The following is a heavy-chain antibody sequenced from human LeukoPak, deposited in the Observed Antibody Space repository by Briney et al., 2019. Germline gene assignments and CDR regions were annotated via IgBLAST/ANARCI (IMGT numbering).Heavy chain of an antibody. D-gene: IGHD5-18*01. CDR3: AGDEGYTYGNFHYYYMDV. CDR2: ISSTSSTI. Sequence: GGSLRLSCAASGFTFSSFSMNWVRQAPGKGLEWVSYISSTSSTIYYADSVKGRFTISRDNAKNSLYLQMNSLRAEDTAVYYCAGDEGYTYGNFHYYYMDVWGKGTTVTVSS. V-gene: IGHV3-48*01. J-gene: IGHJ6*03. CDR1: GFTFSSFS.